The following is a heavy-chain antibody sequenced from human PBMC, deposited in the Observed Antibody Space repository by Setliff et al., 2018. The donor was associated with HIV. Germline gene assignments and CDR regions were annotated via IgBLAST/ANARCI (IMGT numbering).Heavy chain of an antibody. D-gene: IGHD3-22*01. V-gene: IGHV4-39*02. Sequence: SETLSLTCTVSGGSISSSSYYWGWIRQPPGKGLEWIGSIYYSGSTYYNPSLKSRVTISVDTSKNQFSLKLSSVTAADTAVYYCARDVTLIVEGGMDVWGQGTTVTVSS. CDR1: GGSISSSSYY. CDR2: IYYSGST. J-gene: IGHJ6*02. CDR3: ARDVTLIVEGGMDV.